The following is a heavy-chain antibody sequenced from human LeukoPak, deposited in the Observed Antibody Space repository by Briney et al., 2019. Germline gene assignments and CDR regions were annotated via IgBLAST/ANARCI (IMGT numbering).Heavy chain of an antibody. V-gene: IGHV1-2*02. J-gene: IGHJ3*02. D-gene: IGHD2-2*01. CDR3: ARGGRYCSSTSCRGNAFDI. CDR2: INPNRGGT. Sequence: ASVKVSCKASGYTFTGYYMHWVRQAPGQGLEWMGWINPNRGGTNYAQKFQGRVTMTRDTSISTAYMELSRLRSDDTAVYYCARGGRYCSSTSCRGNAFDIWGQGTMVTVSS. CDR1: GYTFTGYY.